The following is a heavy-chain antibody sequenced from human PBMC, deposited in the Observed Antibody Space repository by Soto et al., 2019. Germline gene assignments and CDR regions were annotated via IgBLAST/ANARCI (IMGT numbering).Heavy chain of an antibody. CDR1: GGSISSGDYS. V-gene: IGHV4-30-2*01. J-gene: IGHJ4*02. D-gene: IGHD2-15*01. Sequence: SETLSLTCAVSGGSISSGDYSWNWIRQPPGKGLEWIGYIYFGGSTYYNPSLQSRVTMSVDRSRNQFSLKVNPVTAADTAVYFCASAVVVAGTWVFDSWGQGTLVTVSS. CDR2: IYFGGST. CDR3: ASAVVVAGTWVFDS.